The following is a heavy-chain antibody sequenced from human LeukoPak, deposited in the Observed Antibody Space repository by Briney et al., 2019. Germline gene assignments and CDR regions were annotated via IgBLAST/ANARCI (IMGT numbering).Heavy chain of an antibody. CDR2: ISASGGRT. Sequence: GGSLRLSCAASGFTFSTYAMSWVRQAPGKGLEWVSGISASGGRTYYAGSVKGRLTISRDNSKNTLYLQVNSLRAADTAVYYCARAFSSSWLEARWFDPWGQGTLVTVSS. J-gene: IGHJ5*02. D-gene: IGHD6-13*01. CDR1: GFTFSTYA. CDR3: ARAFSSSWLEARWFDP. V-gene: IGHV3-23*01.